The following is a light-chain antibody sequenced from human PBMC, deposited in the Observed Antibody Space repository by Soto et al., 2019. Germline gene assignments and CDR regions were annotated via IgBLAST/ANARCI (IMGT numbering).Light chain of an antibody. J-gene: IGKJ1*01. V-gene: IGKV3-20*01. Sequence: EIVLTQYPGTLSLSPGERATLSCRASQSVSSRFLAWYQQKPGQAPRLLMYGASSRATGIPDRFSGTGSGTEFTLTIRSLQSEDIAVYYCQHYDNWPPWTFGQGTKVDVK. CDR2: GAS. CDR3: QHYDNWPPWT. CDR1: QSVSSRF.